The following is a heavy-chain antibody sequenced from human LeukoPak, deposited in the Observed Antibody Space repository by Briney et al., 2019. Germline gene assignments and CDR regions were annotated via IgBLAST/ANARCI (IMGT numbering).Heavy chain of an antibody. CDR3: AKEQWLQPYDALDI. J-gene: IGHJ3*02. Sequence: GGSLGLSCAASGFTFSSYAMTWVRQAPGKGLEWVSTISSSGGSTYYADSVKGRFTISRDNSKNTLYLHMSSLRAEDTAVHYCAKEQWLQPYDALDIWGQGTMVTVSS. D-gene: IGHD6-19*01. V-gene: IGHV3-23*01. CDR2: ISSSGGST. CDR1: GFTFSSYA.